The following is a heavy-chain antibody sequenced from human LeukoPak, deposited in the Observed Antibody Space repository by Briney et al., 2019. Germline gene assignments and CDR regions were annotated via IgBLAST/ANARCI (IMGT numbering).Heavy chain of an antibody. CDR2: IKQDGSEK. J-gene: IGHJ4*02. CDR1: GFTFSSYW. CDR3: ARADLNYDILTGYYPFHY. V-gene: IGHV3-7*01. Sequence: GGSLRLSCAASGFTFSSYWMSWVRQAPGKVLEWVANIKQDGSEKYYVDSVKGRFTISRDNAKNSLYLQMNSLRAEDTAVYYCARADLNYDILTGYYPFHYWGQGTLVTVSS. D-gene: IGHD3-9*01.